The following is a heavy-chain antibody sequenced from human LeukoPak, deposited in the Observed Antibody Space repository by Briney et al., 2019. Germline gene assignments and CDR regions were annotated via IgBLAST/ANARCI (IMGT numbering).Heavy chain of an antibody. CDR3: ARNPVRYSGYDYGDYPRWYFDY. Sequence: ASVKVSCKASGGTFSSYAISWVRQAPGQGLEWMGGIIPIFGTANYAQKFQGRVTITADESTSTAYMELSSLRSEDTAVYYCARNPVRYSGYDYGDYPRWYFDYWGQGTLVTVSS. D-gene: IGHD5-12*01. CDR2: IIPIFGTA. CDR1: GGTFSSYA. V-gene: IGHV1-69*13. J-gene: IGHJ4*02.